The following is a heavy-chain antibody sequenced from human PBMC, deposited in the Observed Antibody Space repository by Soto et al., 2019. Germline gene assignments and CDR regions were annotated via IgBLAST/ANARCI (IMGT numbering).Heavy chain of an antibody. CDR1: GVSFSSYY. V-gene: IGHV4-59*01. CDR3: AKDSGYNYGYFRWFDP. J-gene: IGHJ5*02. Sequence: SETLSLTCTVSGVSFSSYYWSWIRQPPGRGLEWIGHIFYSGSTNYNPALKSRVTISVDTSKSQFSLKLSSVTAADTAVYYCAKDSGYNYGYFRWFDPWGQGTLVTVSS. CDR2: IFYSGST. D-gene: IGHD5-18*01.